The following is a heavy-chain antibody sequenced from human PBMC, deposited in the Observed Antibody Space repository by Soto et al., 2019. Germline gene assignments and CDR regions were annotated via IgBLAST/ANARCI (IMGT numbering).Heavy chain of an antibody. J-gene: IGHJ3*02. V-gene: IGHV1-69*12. CDR3: AGARPNGDCDHDAFDI. Sequence: QVQLVQSGTEVKKPGSSVKVSCKASGGTFSRHAVNWVRQAPGQGLEWMGAILPIVGATNDAQKFQERVTITADESTGAEDMELRSLRSDDTAVNFSAGARPNGDCDHDAFDIWGQCTLVIVSS. CDR1: GGTFSRHA. D-gene: IGHD2-21*02. CDR2: ILPIVGAT.